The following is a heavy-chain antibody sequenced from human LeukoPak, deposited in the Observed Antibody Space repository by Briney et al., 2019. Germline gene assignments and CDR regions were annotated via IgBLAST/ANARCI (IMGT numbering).Heavy chain of an antibody. V-gene: IGHV3-74*01. CDR3: AKDNRRHYTSGPNPDPLH. D-gene: IGHD6-19*01. Sequence: GGSLRLSCAASGLTFSSHWMHWVRQAPGKGLVWVSRITNDGSSTTYADSVKGRFTISRDNAKNSLYLQMNSLRAEDTAFYYCAKDNRRHYTSGPNPDPLHWGQGALVTVSS. J-gene: IGHJ4*02. CDR2: ITNDGSST. CDR1: GLTFSSHW.